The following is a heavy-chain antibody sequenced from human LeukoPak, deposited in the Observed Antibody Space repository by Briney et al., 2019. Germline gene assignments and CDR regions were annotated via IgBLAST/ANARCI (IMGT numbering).Heavy chain of an antibody. CDR3: AKEESVYCSSTSCYGAFDY. CDR1: GFTVSSNY. D-gene: IGHD2-2*01. CDR2: ISGSGGST. J-gene: IGHJ4*02. V-gene: IGHV3-23*01. Sequence: GGSLRLSCAASGFTVSSNYMSWVRQAPGKGLEWVSAISGSGGSTYYADSVKGRFTISRDNSKNTLFLQMNSLRAEDTAVYYCAKEESVYCSSTSCYGAFDYWGQGTLVTVSS.